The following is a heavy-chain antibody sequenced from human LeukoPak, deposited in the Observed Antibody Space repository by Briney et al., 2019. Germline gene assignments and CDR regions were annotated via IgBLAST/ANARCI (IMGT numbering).Heavy chain of an antibody. CDR1: GFTLNDYY. CDR3: AREIVAGTFDS. Sequence: PGGSLRLSCAASGFTLNDYYMSWIRQAPGKGLEWVSDIGSSDNRISYADSVKGRFTISRDIAKNSLYLQVNSLSAEDTAVYYCAREIVAGTFDSWGQGTLVTVSS. J-gene: IGHJ4*02. CDR2: IGSSDNRI. D-gene: IGHD6-19*01. V-gene: IGHV3-11*01.